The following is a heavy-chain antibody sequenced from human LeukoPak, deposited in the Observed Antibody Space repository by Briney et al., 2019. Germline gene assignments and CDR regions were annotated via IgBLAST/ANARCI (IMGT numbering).Heavy chain of an antibody. CDR2: ISHSGST. CDR1: GGSISSSNW. D-gene: IGHD3-10*01. J-gene: IGHJ3*02. V-gene: IGHV4-4*02. Sequence: SETLSLTCDVSGGSISSSNWWSWVRQPPGKGLEWIGEISHSGSTNYNPSLKSRVTISVDKSENQFSLKMSSVTAADTAVYYCARVGVYYYGSGALDAFDIWGQGTMVAVSS. CDR3: ARVGVYYYGSGALDAFDI.